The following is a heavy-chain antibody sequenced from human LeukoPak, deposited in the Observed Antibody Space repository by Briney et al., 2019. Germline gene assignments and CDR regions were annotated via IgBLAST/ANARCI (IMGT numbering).Heavy chain of an antibody. CDR2: IRGSGGST. V-gene: IGHV3-23*01. Sequence: GGSLRLSCAASGFTFSSYAMSGVRQAPGEGLEGGSAIRGSGGSTYYADSVKGRFTSSRDNAKNTLYLQMNRLRAEDTAVYYCAKSDGSGSYYYYMDVWGKGTTVTVSS. J-gene: IGHJ6*03. D-gene: IGHD3-10*01. CDR3: AKSDGSGSYYYYMDV. CDR1: GFTFSSYA.